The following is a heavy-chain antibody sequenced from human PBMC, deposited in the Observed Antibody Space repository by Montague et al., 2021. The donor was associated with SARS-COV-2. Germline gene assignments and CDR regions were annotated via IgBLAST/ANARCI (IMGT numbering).Heavy chain of an antibody. Sequence: SETLSLNCTVSGVSVTDYYWSWIRQPPGKGLEWVGDVLYNKGTNFNPSLKSRVAISVDTSKNQFSLRLTSVTAADTAFYYCVRHTHYDGLNGPPDFWDQGTLVTVSS. CDR2: VLYNKGT. D-gene: IGHD3-9*01. J-gene: IGHJ4*02. CDR1: GVSVTDYY. CDR3: VRHTHYDGLNGPPDF. V-gene: IGHV4-59*08.